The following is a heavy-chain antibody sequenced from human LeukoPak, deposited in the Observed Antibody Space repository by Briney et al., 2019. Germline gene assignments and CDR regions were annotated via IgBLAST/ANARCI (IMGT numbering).Heavy chain of an antibody. D-gene: IGHD1-14*01. V-gene: IGHV1-8*01. J-gene: IGHJ6*03. CDR2: MNANSGNT. CDR1: GYTFTSYD. Sequence: ASVKVSCKASGYTFTSYDINWVRQATGQGLEWMGWMNANSGNTGYAQRFQDRVTFTRDTSINTAYMELSSLRSEDTAVYYCARSSGRSPNREYMDVWGKGTTVTVSS. CDR3: ARSSGRSPNREYMDV.